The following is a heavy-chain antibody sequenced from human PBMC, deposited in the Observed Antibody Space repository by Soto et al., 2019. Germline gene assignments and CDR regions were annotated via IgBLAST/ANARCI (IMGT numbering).Heavy chain of an antibody. CDR1: GGSMSRYY. D-gene: IGHD1-1*01. Sequence: PSETLSLTCTVPGGSMSRYYWTWIRQPPGKGLEWIGNIHYTGSTNYSPSLKSRVTILLGTSTSQFSLKVSSVTAADTAVYYCARDLTISSTDGPLDPWGHGTLVTVSS. CDR2: IHYTGST. V-gene: IGHV4-59*01. CDR3: ARDLTISSTDGPLDP. J-gene: IGHJ5*02.